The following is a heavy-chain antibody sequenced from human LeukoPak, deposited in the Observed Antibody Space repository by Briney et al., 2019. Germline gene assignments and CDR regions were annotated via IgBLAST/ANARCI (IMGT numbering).Heavy chain of an antibody. Sequence: PSETLSLTCSVSGGPLSTYTWSWVRQPPGKGLEWIGYIYHGGTTNYSPSLKSRATISAHTARNQFSLRLRSVTAADTAIYYCARDTSVGSGMQYWGQGTLVSVSS. CDR2: IYHGGTT. CDR1: GGPLSTYT. V-gene: IGHV4-59*01. CDR3: ARDTSVGSGMQY. J-gene: IGHJ4*02. D-gene: IGHD3-10*01.